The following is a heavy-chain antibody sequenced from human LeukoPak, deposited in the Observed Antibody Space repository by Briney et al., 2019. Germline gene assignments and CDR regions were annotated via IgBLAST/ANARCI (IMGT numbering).Heavy chain of an antibody. J-gene: IGHJ4*02. Sequence: GGSLRLSCAASGFTFSSYAMSWVRQAPGKGLEWVSAISGSGGSTYYADSVKGRFTISRDNSKNTLYLHMNSLRAEDTAVYYCAKDRSLVVVIAILFDYWGQGTLVTVSS. CDR3: AKDRSLVVVIAILFDY. CDR2: ISGSGGST. CDR1: GFTFSSYA. V-gene: IGHV3-23*01. D-gene: IGHD2-21*01.